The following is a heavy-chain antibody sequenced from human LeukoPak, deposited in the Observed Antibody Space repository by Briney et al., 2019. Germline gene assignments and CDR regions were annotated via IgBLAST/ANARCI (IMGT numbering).Heavy chain of an antibody. Sequence: SETLSLTCTVSGGSISSSSYYWGWIRQPPGKGLEWIGSIYHSGSTYHNPSLKSRVTISVDTSKNQFSLKLSSVTAADTAVYYCARDGGGGYCTNGVCYPFDYWGQGTLVTVSS. CDR1: GGSISSSSYY. J-gene: IGHJ4*02. CDR2: IYHSGST. D-gene: IGHD2-8*01. CDR3: ARDGGGGYCTNGVCYPFDY. V-gene: IGHV4-39*07.